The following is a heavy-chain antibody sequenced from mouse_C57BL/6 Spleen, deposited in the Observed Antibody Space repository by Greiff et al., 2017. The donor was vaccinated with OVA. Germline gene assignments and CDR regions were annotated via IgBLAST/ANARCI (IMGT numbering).Heavy chain of an antibody. Sequence: EVQLQQSGPELVKPGASVKISCKASGYTFTDYYMNWVKQSHGKSLEWIGDINPNNGGTSYNQKFKGKATLTVDKSSSTAYMELRSLTSEDSAVYYCASPSVYYGSSPWFAYWGQGTLVTVSA. V-gene: IGHV1-26*01. J-gene: IGHJ3*01. CDR3: ASPSVYYGSSPWFAY. CDR1: GYTFTDYY. CDR2: INPNNGGT. D-gene: IGHD1-1*01.